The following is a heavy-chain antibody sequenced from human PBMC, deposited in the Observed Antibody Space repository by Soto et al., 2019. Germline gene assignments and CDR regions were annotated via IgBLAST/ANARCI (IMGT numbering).Heavy chain of an antibody. CDR2: ISSTTNYI. CDR3: ARESEDLTSNFGY. CDR1: GCTFTRYS. J-gene: IGHJ4*02. V-gene: IGHV3-21*06. Sequence: PWGSLRLSCAASGCTFTRYSMNWGRQAPGNGLEWVSSISSTTNYIYYGDSMKGRFTISSDNGKNSLYLQMDSLRAEDTAVYYCARESEDLTSNFGYWGQGTLVTVSS.